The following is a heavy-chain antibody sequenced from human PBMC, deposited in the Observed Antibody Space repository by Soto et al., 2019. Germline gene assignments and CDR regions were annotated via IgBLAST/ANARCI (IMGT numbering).Heavy chain of an antibody. J-gene: IGHJ5*02. CDR1: GITFSTYA. CDR2: INAGNGNT. V-gene: IGHV1-3*01. D-gene: IGHD5-12*01. CDR3: ARAISGYVT. Sequence: QVQLVQSGAEVKKPGASVKVSCKASGITFSTYAIHWVRQAPGQRLEWMGWINAGNGNTRYSQKFQGRVTLTRDTSASTAYMDLSSLRSEDTVIYSCARAISGYVTWGQGTLVTVSS.